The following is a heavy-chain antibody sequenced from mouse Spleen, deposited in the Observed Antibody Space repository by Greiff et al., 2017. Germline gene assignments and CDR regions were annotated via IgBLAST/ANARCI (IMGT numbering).Heavy chain of an antibody. CDR3: ASPNGDCVEYYAMDY. CDR2: IWRRGST. Sequence: QVQLKQSGPGLVQPSQSLSITCTVSGFSLTSYGVHWVRQSPGKGLEWLGVIWRRGSTDYNAAFISRLSISKDNSKSQVFFKMNSLQADDTAIYYCASPNGDCVEYYAMDYWGQGTSGTVSS. V-gene: IGHV2-2*01. D-gene: IGHD2-13*01. J-gene: IGHJ4*01. CDR1: GFSLTSYG.